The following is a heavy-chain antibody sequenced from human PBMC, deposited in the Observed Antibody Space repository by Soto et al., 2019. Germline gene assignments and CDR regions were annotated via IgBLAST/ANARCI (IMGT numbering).Heavy chain of an antibody. V-gene: IGHV4-61*01. CDR2: IYYSGST. Sequence: SETLSLTCTVSGGSVSSGSYYWSWIRQPPGKGLGWIGYIYYSGSTNYNPSLKSRVTISVDTSKNQFSLKLSSVTAADTAVYYCARANRWFDPWGQGTLVTVSS. CDR1: GGSVSSGSYY. CDR3: ARANRWFDP. J-gene: IGHJ5*02.